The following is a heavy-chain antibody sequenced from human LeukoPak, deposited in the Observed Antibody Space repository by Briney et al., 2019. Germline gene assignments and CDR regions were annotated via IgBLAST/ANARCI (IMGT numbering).Heavy chain of an antibody. CDR1: RYTFSNYA. CDR3: AKDYSSGSYAYYFDS. D-gene: IGHD6-25*01. Sequence: GGSLRLSCAASRYTFSNYAMSWVRQAPGKGLEWVSGISDSGGTTFYADSVKGRFTISRDNSKNTLYLQMISLKADDTAVYYCAKDYSSGSYAYYFDSWGQGTLVSVSS. V-gene: IGHV3-23*01. J-gene: IGHJ4*02. CDR2: ISDSGGTT.